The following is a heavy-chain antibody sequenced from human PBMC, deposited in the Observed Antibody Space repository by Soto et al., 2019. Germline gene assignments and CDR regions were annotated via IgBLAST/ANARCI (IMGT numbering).Heavy chain of an antibody. CDR3: ARYIPGVRYYGMDV. CDR2: IGESGTPT. V-gene: IGHV3-23*01. D-gene: IGHD2-2*01. CDR1: GFTFSSYA. Sequence: XXSLRLTCAASGFTFSSYAMQWVPQAPGKGLEWVSLIGESGTPTYYADSVKGRFTISRDNSGNTLSLEMYSLRDEDTAVYYCARYIPGVRYYGMDVWGQGTTVTVSS. J-gene: IGHJ6*02.